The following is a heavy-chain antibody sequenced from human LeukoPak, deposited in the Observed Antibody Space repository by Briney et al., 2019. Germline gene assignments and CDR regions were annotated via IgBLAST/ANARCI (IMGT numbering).Heavy chain of an antibody. CDR1: GGTFSGYA. V-gene: IGHV1-69*05. J-gene: IGHJ6*03. CDR3: AIVVVAHYYYYYMDV. D-gene: IGHD2-15*01. CDR2: IIPIFGTA. Sequence: SVKVSCKASGGTFSGYAISWVRQAPGQGLEWMGGIIPIFGTANYAQKFQGRVTITTDESTSTAYMELSSLRSEDTAVYYCAIVVVAHYYYYYMDVWGKGTTVTVSS.